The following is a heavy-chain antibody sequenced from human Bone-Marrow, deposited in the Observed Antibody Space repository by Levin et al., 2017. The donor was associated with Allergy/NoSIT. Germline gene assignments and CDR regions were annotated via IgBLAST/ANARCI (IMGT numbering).Heavy chain of an antibody. V-gene: IGHV4-4*07. CDR3: ARSYVDSAMTGAFDI. CDR1: GSISSYY. J-gene: IGHJ3*02. Sequence: PSETLSLTCSIGSISSYYWNWIRQSAGKPLEWIGRSYTSGSSKYNPSLESRVTMSLDTSKKEFSLRLRSVTAADTAIYYCARSYVDSAMTGAFDIWGQGILITVSS. D-gene: IGHD5-18*01. CDR2: SYTSGSS.